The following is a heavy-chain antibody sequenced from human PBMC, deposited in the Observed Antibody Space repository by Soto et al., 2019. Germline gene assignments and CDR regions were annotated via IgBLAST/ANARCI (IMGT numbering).Heavy chain of an antibody. J-gene: IGHJ5*02. CDR2: IYYSGST. V-gene: IGHV4-39*01. CDR1: GGSISSSSYY. CDR3: ASPRIAAAEGWFDP. Sequence: SETLSLTCTVSGGSISSSSYYWGWIRQPPGKGLEWIGSIYYSGSTYYNPSLKSRVTISVDTSKNQFSLKLSSVTAADTAVHYCASPRIAAAEGWFDPWGQGTLVTVSS. D-gene: IGHD6-13*01.